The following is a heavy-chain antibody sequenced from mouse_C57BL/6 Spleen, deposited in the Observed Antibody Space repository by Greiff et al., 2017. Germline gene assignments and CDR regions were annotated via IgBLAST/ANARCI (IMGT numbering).Heavy chain of an antibody. D-gene: IGHD1-1*01. CDR2: IYPRSGNT. CDR1: GYTFTSYG. CDR3: ASGVYDGSSYRYFDV. Sequence: VHLVESGAELARPGASVKLSCKASGYTFTSYGISWVKQRTGQGLEWIGEIYPRSGNTYYNEKFKGKATLTADKSSSTAYMELRSLTCEDSAVYVCASGVYDGSSYRYFDVWGTGTTVTVSS. V-gene: IGHV1-81*01. J-gene: IGHJ1*03.